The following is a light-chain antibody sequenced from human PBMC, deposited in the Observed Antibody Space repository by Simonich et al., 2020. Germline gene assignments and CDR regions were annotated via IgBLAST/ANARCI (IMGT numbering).Light chain of an antibody. CDR1: SSNIGSNT. V-gene: IGLV1-44*01. CDR2: LNT. CDR3: QSYDSSLSGWV. J-gene: IGLJ3*02. Sequence: QSVLTQPPSASGTPGQRVTISCSGSSSNIGSNTVNWYQQLPGTAPKLLIYLNTQRPSGVPYRFSGSKSGHSASLAITGLQAEDEADYYCQSYDSSLSGWVFGGGTKLTVL.